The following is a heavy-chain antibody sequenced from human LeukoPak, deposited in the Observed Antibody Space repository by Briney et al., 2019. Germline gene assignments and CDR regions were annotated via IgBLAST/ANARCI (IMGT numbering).Heavy chain of an antibody. V-gene: IGHV3-66*01. CDR1: GFTVSSDY. CDR3: ARGAIVVVPAAIED. Sequence: GGSLRLSCAASGFTVSSDYMSWVRQAPGKGLEWVSVIYSGGSTHYADSVKGRFTISRDNSKNTLYLQMNSLRAEDTAVYYCARGAIVVVPAAIEDWGQGTLVTVSS. D-gene: IGHD2-2*02. CDR2: IYSGGST. J-gene: IGHJ4*02.